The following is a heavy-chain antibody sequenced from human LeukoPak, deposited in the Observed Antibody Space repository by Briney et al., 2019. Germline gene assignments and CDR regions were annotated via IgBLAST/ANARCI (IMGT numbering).Heavy chain of an antibody. CDR1: GFTFSTYG. V-gene: IGHV3-30*03. J-gene: IGHJ4*02. CDR2: ISYDGSNE. CDR3: ARQPDGSGYCFDY. Sequence: GGSLRLSCAASGFTFSTYGMHWVRQAPGKGLEWVALISYDGSNEYYADSVKGRFTISRDNSKNMLYLQMNSLRAEDTAVYYCARQPDGSGYCFDYWGQGTLVTVSS. D-gene: IGHD3-22*01.